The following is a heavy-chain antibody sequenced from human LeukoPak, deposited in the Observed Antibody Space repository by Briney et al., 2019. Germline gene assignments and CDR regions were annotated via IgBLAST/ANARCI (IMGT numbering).Heavy chain of an antibody. CDR2: INPNSGGT. Sequence: ASVKASCKASGYTFTSYGISWVRQAPGQGLEWMGWINPNSGGTNYAQKFQGRVTMTRDTSISTAYMELSRLRSDDTAVYYCASQIRDGRNWFDPWGQGTLVTVSS. D-gene: IGHD5-24*01. J-gene: IGHJ5*02. V-gene: IGHV1-2*02. CDR1: GYTFTSYG. CDR3: ASQIRDGRNWFDP.